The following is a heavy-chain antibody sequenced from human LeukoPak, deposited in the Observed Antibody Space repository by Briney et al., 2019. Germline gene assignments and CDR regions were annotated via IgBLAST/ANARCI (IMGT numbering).Heavy chain of an antibody. CDR2: IYYSGST. Sequence: SETLSLTCTVSGGSISSYYWSWIRQPPGKGLEWIGYIYYSGSTNCNPSLKSRVTISVDTSKNQFSLKLSSVTAADTAVYYCASGVTRGESWFDPWGQGTLVTVSS. J-gene: IGHJ5*02. CDR1: GGSISSYY. D-gene: IGHD2-21*02. V-gene: IGHV4-59*01. CDR3: ASGVTRGESWFDP.